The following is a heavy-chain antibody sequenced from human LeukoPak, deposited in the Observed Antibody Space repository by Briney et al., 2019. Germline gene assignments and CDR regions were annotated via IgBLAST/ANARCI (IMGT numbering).Heavy chain of an antibody. CDR3: ARHRGLGYCSGGSCYDYYTMDV. CDR2: IISSISYI. J-gene: IGHJ6*02. D-gene: IGHD2-15*01. V-gene: IGHV3-21*01. CDR1: GFTFSSYS. Sequence: PGGSLRLSCAASGFTFSSYSMNWVRQAPGKGLEWVSSIISSISYIYYADSVKGRFTISRDNAKNSLYLQMNSLRAKDTAVYYCARHRGLGYCSGGSCYDYYTMDVWGRGTTVTVSS.